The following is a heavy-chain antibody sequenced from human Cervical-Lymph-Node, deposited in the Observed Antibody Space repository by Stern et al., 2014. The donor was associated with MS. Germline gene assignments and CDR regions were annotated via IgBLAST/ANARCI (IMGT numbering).Heavy chain of an antibody. CDR1: GYTFSNYG. J-gene: IGHJ4*02. CDR2: INNLGNT. V-gene: IGHV1-18*01. CDR3: SVAWDLGEGGYFDY. D-gene: IGHD3-10*01. Sequence: QVQLVQSGPEAKETGASVTVSCKTSGYTFSNYGISWVRQATGHGLAWVGWINNLGNTNYAQKLQGRVTMTTDTSTNTASMELRSLKSDDTAVYYCSVAWDLGEGGYFDYWGQGTLVTVSS.